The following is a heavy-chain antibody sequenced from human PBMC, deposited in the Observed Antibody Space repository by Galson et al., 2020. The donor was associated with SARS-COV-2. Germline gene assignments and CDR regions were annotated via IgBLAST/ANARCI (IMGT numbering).Heavy chain of an antibody. J-gene: IGHJ4*02. Sequence: SQTLSLTCAVYGGTFSCYYWNWIRQSPGKGLEWIGEINDGGRTNYNPSLESRVGISVDTSKKQFSLKLSSVTAADTAVYHCARGRYPRADGILLWMYRIASSGVFDSWSQGTRVTVSS. V-gene: IGHV4-34*01. D-gene: IGHD6-13*01. CDR1: GGTFSCYY. CDR3: ARGRYPRADGILLWMYRIASSGVFDS. CDR2: INDGGRT.